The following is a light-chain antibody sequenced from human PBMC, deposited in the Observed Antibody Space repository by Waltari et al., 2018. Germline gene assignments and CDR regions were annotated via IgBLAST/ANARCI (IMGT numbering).Light chain of an antibody. V-gene: IGKV2-28*01. Sequence: DIVMTQSPLSLPVTPGEPASISCRSSQSLLHSNGYNYLDWYLQKPGQSPQLLNYLGSKRVSGVPDRFIVSGSGTDFTLKISRVEAEDVGVYYCMQALQTPDTFGQGTRLEIK. CDR2: LGS. CDR1: QSLLHSNGYNY. CDR3: MQALQTPDT. J-gene: IGKJ5*01.